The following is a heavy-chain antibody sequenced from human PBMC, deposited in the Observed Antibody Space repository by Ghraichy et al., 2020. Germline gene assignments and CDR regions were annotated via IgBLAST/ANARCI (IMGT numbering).Heavy chain of an antibody. J-gene: IGHJ3*02. CDR1: GFTFSDYY. V-gene: IGHV3-11*01. CDR2: ISSSGSTI. D-gene: IGHD3-22*01. CDR3: ARDQGAHYYDSSGYLAFDI. Sequence: LSLTCAASGFTFSDYYMSWIRQAPGKGLEWVSYISSSGSTIYYADSVKGRFTISRDNAKNSLYLQMNSLRAEDTAVYYCARDQGAHYYDSSGYLAFDIWGQGTMVTVSS.